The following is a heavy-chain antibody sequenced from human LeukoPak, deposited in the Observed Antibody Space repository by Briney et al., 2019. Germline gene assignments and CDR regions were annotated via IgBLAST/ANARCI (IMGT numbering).Heavy chain of an antibody. J-gene: IGHJ4*02. CDR1: GFTFSTYA. Sequence: GGSLRLSCAASGFTFSTYAMIWVRQAPGKGLEWVSYISSGSSTIYYADSVKGRFTISRDNAKNSLYLQMNSLRAEDTAVYYCARDSMVRGGLDYWGQGTLVTVSS. CDR3: ARDSMVRGGLDY. CDR2: ISSGSSTI. V-gene: IGHV3-48*01. D-gene: IGHD3-10*01.